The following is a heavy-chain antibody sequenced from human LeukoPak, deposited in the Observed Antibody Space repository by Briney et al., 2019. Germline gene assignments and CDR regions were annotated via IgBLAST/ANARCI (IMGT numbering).Heavy chain of an antibody. J-gene: IGHJ5*02. CDR2: IIPIFGTA. CDR3: DRGYYGSGSYANNWFDP. CDR1: GGTCSSNA. V-gene: IGHV1-69*13. Sequence: SVKVSCKASGGTCSSNAISWVRQAPGQGLEWMGGIIPIFGTANYAQKFQGRVTITADESTSTAYMELSSLRSEDTAVYYCDRGYYGSGSYANNWFDPWGQGTLVTVSS. D-gene: IGHD3-10*01.